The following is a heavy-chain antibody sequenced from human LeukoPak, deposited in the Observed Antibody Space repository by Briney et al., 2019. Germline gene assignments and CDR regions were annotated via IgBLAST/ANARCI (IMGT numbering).Heavy chain of an antibody. CDR1: GFTFSSYS. CDR2: ISSSSSTI. CDR3: ARQYCSGGSCYQP. D-gene: IGHD2-15*01. J-gene: IGHJ5*02. V-gene: IGHV3-48*01. Sequence: GGSLRLSCAASGFTFSSYSMNWVRQAPGKGLEWVSYISSSSSTIYYADSVKGRFTISRDNAKNSLYLKMNSLRAEDTAVYYCARQYCSGGSCYQPWGQGTLVTVSS.